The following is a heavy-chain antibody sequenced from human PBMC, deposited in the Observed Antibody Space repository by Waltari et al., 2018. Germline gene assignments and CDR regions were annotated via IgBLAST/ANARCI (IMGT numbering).Heavy chain of an antibody. CDR3: ARGGGEDFDY. D-gene: IGHD3-16*01. CDR1: GGSFSGYY. CDR2: INHSGST. Sequence: QVQLQQWGAGLLKPSETLSLTCAVYGGSFSGYYWSWIRQPPGKGLEWIGEINHSGSTNYNPSLKSRVTISVDTSKNQFSLKLSSVTAADTAVYYCARGGGEDFDYWGQGTLVTVSS. V-gene: IGHV4-34*01. J-gene: IGHJ4*02.